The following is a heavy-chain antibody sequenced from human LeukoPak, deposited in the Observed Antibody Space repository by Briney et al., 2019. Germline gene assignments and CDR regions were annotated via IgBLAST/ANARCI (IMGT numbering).Heavy chain of an antibody. CDR3: ARGVGAIHFDY. J-gene: IGHJ4*02. V-gene: IGHV4-30-4*01. Sequence: TSETLSLTCTVSGGSISSGDYYWSWIRQPPGKGLEWIGYIYYSGSTYYNPSLKSRVTISVDTSKNQFSLKLSSVTAADTAVYYCARGVGAIHFDYWGQGTLVTVSS. D-gene: IGHD1-26*01. CDR1: GGSISSGDYY. CDR2: IYYSGST.